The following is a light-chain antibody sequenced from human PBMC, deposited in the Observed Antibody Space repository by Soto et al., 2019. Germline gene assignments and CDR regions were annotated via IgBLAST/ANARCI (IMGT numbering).Light chain of an antibody. CDR3: QQYDNRPIT. CDR2: DAS. J-gene: IGKJ5*01. V-gene: IGKV1-33*01. Sequence: DIQMTQSPSSLSASVGDRVTITCQASQDISNYLNWYQQKPGKAPKLLIYDASNLETGVPSRFSVSRSGTDFTFTISSPQPDDIATYYCQQYDNRPITFGQGTRLEIK. CDR1: QDISNY.